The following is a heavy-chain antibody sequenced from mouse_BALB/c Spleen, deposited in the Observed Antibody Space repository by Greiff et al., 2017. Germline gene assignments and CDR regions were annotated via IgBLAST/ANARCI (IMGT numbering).Heavy chain of an antibody. J-gene: IGHJ4*01. Sequence: VQLQESGPSLVQPSQSLSITCTVSGFSLTSYGVHWVRQSPGKGLEWLGVIWRGGSTDYNAAFMSRLSITKDNSKSQVFFKMNSLQADDTAIYYCAKNRGGYYGGAMDYWGQGTSVTVSS. D-gene: IGHD2-3*01. CDR2: IWRGGST. CDR3: AKNRGGYYGGAMDY. V-gene: IGHV2-5-1*01. CDR1: GFSLTSYG.